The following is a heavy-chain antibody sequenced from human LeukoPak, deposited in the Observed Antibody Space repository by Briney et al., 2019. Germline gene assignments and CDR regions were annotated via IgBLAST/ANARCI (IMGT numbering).Heavy chain of an antibody. V-gene: IGHV1-18*01. J-gene: IGHJ6*02. CDR3: ARDSQWLVRSYYYYGMDV. CDR2: ISAYNGNT. D-gene: IGHD6-19*01. Sequence: GSVKVSCKASGYTFTSYGISWVRQAPGQGLEWMGWISAYNGNTNYAQKLQGRVTMTTDTSTSTAYMELRSLRSDDTAVYYCARDSQWLVRSYYYYGMDVWGQGTTVTVSS. CDR1: GYTFTSYG.